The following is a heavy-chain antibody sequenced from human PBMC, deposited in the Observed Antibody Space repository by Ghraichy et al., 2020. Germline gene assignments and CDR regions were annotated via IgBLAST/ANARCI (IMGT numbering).Heavy chain of an antibody. D-gene: IGHD2-21*01. V-gene: IGHV1-18*01. J-gene: IGHJ6*02. CDR1: GYTFTSYG. CDR3: ARGGPYCGGDCYYYYYGMDV. Sequence: ASVKVSCKASGYTFTSYGISWVRQAPGQGLEWMGWISAYNGNTNYAQKLQGRVTMTTDTSTSTAYMELRSLRSDDTAVYYCARGGPYCGGDCYYYYYGMDVWGQGTTITVSS. CDR2: ISAYNGNT.